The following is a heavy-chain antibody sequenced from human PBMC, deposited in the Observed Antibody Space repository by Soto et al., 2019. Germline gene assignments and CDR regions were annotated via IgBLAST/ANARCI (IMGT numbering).Heavy chain of an antibody. CDR3: ARSDCTGAYCYSWPFNYGVDV. CDR1: GFTFNTYG. J-gene: IGHJ6*02. CDR2: IWYDGSNK. V-gene: IGHV3-33*08. Sequence: GGSLRLSCTTSGFTFNTYGMHWVRQAPGKGLEWVAIIWYDGSNKYYADSVKGRSTISRDNSKNTLYLQMNSLRAEDTALYYCARSDCTGAYCYSWPFNYGVDVWGQGTTVTVSS. D-gene: IGHD2-21*02.